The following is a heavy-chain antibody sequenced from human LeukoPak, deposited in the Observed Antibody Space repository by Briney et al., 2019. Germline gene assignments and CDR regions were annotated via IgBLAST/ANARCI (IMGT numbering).Heavy chain of an antibody. V-gene: IGHV1-2*02. CDR3: ARDRSGYSYGDYYYYMDV. D-gene: IGHD5-18*01. CDR1: GYTFTGYY. CDR2: INPNSGDT. Sequence: ASVKVSCKASGYTFTGYYIHWVRQAPGQGLEWMGWINPNSGDTNYAQKFQGRVTMTRDTSISTAYMELSRLRSDDTAVYYCARDRSGYSYGDYYYYMDVWGKGTTVTVSS. J-gene: IGHJ6*03.